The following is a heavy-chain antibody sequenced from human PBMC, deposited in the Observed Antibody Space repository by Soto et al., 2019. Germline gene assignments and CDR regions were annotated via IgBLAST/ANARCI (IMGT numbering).Heavy chain of an antibody. J-gene: IGHJ5*02. Sequence: QVQLQESGPGLVKPSETLSLTCTVSGGSISNYYWSWIRQPPGKGLEWIGYISYTGRPNYNPSLESRVTVSVNTSKNPFSLMMSSVTAADTAIYYCARGGTYSDLLIRDPFDPWGQGTLVTVSS. D-gene: IGHD6-13*01. V-gene: IGHV4-59*01. CDR3: ARGGTYSDLLIRDPFDP. CDR2: ISYTGRP. CDR1: GGSISNYY.